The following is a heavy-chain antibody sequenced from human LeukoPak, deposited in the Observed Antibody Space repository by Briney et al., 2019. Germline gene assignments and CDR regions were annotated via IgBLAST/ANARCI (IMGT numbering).Heavy chain of an antibody. CDR1: GFTFGDYA. V-gene: IGHV3-49*03. CDR2: IRSKAYGGTT. CDR3: TREWDDFWSGYLFGRTIDY. Sequence: GGSLRLSCTASGFTFGDYAMSWFRQAPGKGLEWVGFIRSKAYGGTTEYAASVKGRFTISRDDSKSIAYLQMNSLKTEDTAVYYCTREWDDFWSGYLFGRTIDYWGQGTLVTVSS. D-gene: IGHD3-3*01. J-gene: IGHJ4*02.